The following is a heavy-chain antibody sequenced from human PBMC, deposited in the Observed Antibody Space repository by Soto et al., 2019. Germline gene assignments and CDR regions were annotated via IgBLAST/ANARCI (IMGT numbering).Heavy chain of an antibody. V-gene: IGHV1-69*13. CDR3: ATRHVYYDFWSGYYTENWFDP. CDR1: GGTFSSYA. J-gene: IGHJ5*02. CDR2: IIPIFGTA. Sequence: ASVKLSCKDSGGTFSSYAISWVRQAPGQGLEWMGGIIPIFGTANYAQKFQGRVTITADESTSTAYMELSSLRSEDTAVYYCATRHVYYDFWSGYYTENWFDPWGQGTLVTVSS. D-gene: IGHD3-3*01.